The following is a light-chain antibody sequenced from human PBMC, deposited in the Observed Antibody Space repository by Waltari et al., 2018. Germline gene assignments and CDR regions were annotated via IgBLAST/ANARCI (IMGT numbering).Light chain of an antibody. CDR3: SSYTSSTLVV. J-gene: IGLJ2*01. Sequence: QSALTQPASVSGSPGQSITISCTGTSNDVGGYNYVSWYQQHPGKAPKLMIYDVSNRPSWVSIRVSGSKSGNTASLTISGLQAEDEGNYYCSSYTSSTLVVFGGGTNLTVL. V-gene: IGLV2-14*03. CDR2: DVS. CDR1: SNDVGGYNY.